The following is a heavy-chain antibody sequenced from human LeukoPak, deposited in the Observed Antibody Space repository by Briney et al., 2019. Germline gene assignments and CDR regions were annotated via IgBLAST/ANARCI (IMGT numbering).Heavy chain of an antibody. Sequence: QPGGSLRLSCAASGFTFSSYEMNWVRQAPGKGLEWVSYISSSGSTIYYADSVKGRFTISRDNAKNFLYLQMNSLRAEDTAVYYCARDSSPYDAFDLWGQGTMVTVSS. V-gene: IGHV3-48*03. CDR2: ISSSGSTI. CDR1: GFTFSSYE. CDR3: ARDSSPYDAFDL. D-gene: IGHD3-10*01. J-gene: IGHJ3*01.